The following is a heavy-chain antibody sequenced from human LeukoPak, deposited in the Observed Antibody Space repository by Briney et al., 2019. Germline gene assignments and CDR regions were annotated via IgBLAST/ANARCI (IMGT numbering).Heavy chain of an antibody. CDR1: GGSVSGGSYY. D-gene: IGHD6-19*01. J-gene: IGHJ4*02. Sequence: ASETLSLTCTVSGGSVSGGSYYWSWIRQPPGKGLEWIGYIYYSGSTNYNPSLKSRVTISVDTSKNQFSLKLSSVTAADTAVYYCASSQWLAYYFDYWGQGTLVTVSS. CDR2: IYYSGST. V-gene: IGHV4-61*01. CDR3: ASSQWLAYYFDY.